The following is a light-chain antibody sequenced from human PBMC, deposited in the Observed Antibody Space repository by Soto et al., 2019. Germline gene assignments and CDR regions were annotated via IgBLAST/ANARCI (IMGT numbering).Light chain of an antibody. CDR3: FSFKTTSTHV. J-gene: IGLJ1*01. CDR2: EVN. CDR1: SSDVGAHDY. Sequence: QSVLTQPRSVSGSPGQSVTISCTGTSSDVGAHDYVSWFQQHPGKAPKLMISEVNNRPSGVSNRFSGSKSGNTAYLTISGLQVEDEAEYFCFSFKTTSTHVFGTGTKVTVL. V-gene: IGLV2-14*01.